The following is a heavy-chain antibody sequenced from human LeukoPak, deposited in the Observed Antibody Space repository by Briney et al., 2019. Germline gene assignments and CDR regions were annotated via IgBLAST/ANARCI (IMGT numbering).Heavy chain of an antibody. CDR3: ARVLWFGELLAFDI. CDR2: IYYSGST. D-gene: IGHD3-10*01. J-gene: IGHJ3*02. CDR1: GGSISSYY. V-gene: IGHV4-59*08. Sequence: SETLSLTCTVSGGSISSYYWSWIRQPPGKGLEWIGYIYYSGSTNYNPSLKSRVTISVDTSKNQFSLKLSPVTAADTAVYYCARVLWFGELLAFDIWGQGTMVTVSS.